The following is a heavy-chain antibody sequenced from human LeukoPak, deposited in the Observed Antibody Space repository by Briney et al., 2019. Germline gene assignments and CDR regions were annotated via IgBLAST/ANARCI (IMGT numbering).Heavy chain of an antibody. CDR3: ARGVRITIFGVVIRSASGNWFDP. Sequence: PSETLSLTCAVYGGSFSGYYWSWIRQPPGKGLEWIGEINHSGSTNYNPSLKSRVTISVDTSKNQFSLKLSSVTAADTAVYYCARGVRITIFGVVIRSASGNWFDPWGQGTLVTVSS. V-gene: IGHV4-34*01. J-gene: IGHJ5*02. CDR2: INHSGST. D-gene: IGHD3-3*01. CDR1: GGSFSGYY.